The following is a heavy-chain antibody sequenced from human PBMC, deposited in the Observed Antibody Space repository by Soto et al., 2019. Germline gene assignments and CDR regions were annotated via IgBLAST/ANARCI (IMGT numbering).Heavy chain of an antibody. V-gene: IGHV4-34*01. Sequence: SETLSLTCAVYGGSFSGYYWSWIRQPPGKGLEWIGEINHSGSTNYNPSLKSRVTISVDTSKNQFSLKLVSVTAADTAVYYCARGRMPLVYYDFWSGYNEVQYYYYYYMDVWGKGTTVTVSS. CDR2: INHSGST. J-gene: IGHJ6*03. D-gene: IGHD3-3*01. CDR3: ARGRMPLVYYDFWSGYNEVQYYYYYYMDV. CDR1: GGSFSGYY.